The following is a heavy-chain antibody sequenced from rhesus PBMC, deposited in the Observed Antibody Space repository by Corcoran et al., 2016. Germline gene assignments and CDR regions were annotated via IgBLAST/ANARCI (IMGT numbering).Heavy chain of an antibody. J-gene: IGHJ6*01. CDR2: ISGGSVTT. CDR3: AREGFRSRSQSYGLDS. V-gene: IGHV4-65*01. CDR1: GGSVSSSDW. Sequence: QVQLQESGPGLLKPSETLSLTCAVSGGSVSSSDWWSWIRQPPGKGLEWIGYISGGSVTTHNNPSLKGRVTISTDPAKNQFSLKLSSVTAADTAVYYCAREGFRSRSQSYGLDSWGQGVVVIVSS. D-gene: IGHD6-19*01.